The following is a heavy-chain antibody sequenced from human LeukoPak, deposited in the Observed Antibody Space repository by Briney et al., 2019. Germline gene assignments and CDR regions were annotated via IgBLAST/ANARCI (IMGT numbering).Heavy chain of an antibody. V-gene: IGHV4-59*07. CDR3: AKIALYYNMDV. CDR2: IHCSGST. J-gene: IGHJ6*02. CDR1: GGSISGFY. D-gene: IGHD2-21*01. Sequence: SHTLSLTFALSGGSISGFYCTSIRHPPGNGLEFIWHIHCSGSTDYIPSLKSRITMSVDTSKNQFFLTLNSVTAVDTAVYYCAKIALYYNMDVWGQGTTVTVSS.